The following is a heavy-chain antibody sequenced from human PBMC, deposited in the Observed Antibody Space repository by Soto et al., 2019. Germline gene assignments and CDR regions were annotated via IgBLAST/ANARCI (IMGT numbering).Heavy chain of an antibody. CDR2: IYPGDSDT. J-gene: IGHJ6*02. CDR1: GYSFTSYW. CDR3: ARQREFRIAAAGTLYYYSGMDV. D-gene: IGHD6-13*01. V-gene: IGHV5-51*01. Sequence: PGESLKISCKGSGYSFTSYWIGWVRQMPGKGLEWMGIIYPGDSDTRYSPSFQGQVTISADKSISTAYLQWSSLKASDTAMYYCARQREFRIAAAGTLYYYSGMDVWGQGTTVTVSS.